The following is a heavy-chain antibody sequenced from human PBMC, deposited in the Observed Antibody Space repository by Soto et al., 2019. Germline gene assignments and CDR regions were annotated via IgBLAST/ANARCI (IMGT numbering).Heavy chain of an antibody. D-gene: IGHD1-26*01. CDR3: ALALGPTTGLDY. CDR1: GASTVSHYH. V-gene: IGHV4-31*02. CDR2: IFNSGTT. J-gene: IGHJ4*02. Sequence: QVQLQESGPGLVKPSQTLSLTCSVSGASTVSHYHWTWIRQPPGKCLEWMGYIFNSGTTFYNPSLTSRLSISMDTSGNHFSLELRSVTAADTAVYYCALALGPTTGLDYWGQGTLLTVSS.